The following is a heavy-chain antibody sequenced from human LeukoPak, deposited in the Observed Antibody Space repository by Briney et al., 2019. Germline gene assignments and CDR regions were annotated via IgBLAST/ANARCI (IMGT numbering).Heavy chain of an antibody. CDR3: ARAYYDSSPSLLNY. D-gene: IGHD3-22*01. CDR2: ISAYNGNT. J-gene: IGHJ4*02. V-gene: IGHV1-18*01. Sequence: ASVTLSCKASGYTFTSYGISWVRQAPGQGLEWMGWISAYNGNTNYAQKIQGRVTMTTDTSTSTAYMELTSLRSDDTAVYYCARAYYDSSPSLLNYWGQGTLVTVSS. CDR1: GYTFTSYG.